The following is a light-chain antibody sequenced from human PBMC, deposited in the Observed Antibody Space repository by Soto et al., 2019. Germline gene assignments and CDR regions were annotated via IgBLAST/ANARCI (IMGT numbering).Light chain of an antibody. CDR1: QSINSW. J-gene: IGKJ4*01. Sequence: DIQMTQSPSTLSASVGDRITITCRASQSINSWLAWYQQKPGKAPKVLIYKTSSLESGVPSRFSGSGSGTEFTLTISSLQPDDFATYYCHQYNSYPLTFGGGTKVEIK. V-gene: IGKV1-5*03. CDR2: KTS. CDR3: HQYNSYPLT.